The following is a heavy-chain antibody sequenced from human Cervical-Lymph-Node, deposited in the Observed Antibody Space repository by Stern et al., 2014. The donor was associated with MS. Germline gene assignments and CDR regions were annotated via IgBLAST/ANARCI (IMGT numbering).Heavy chain of an antibody. CDR1: GIIFSSYD. Sequence: VQLEESGGGLVKPGGSLRLSCAASGIIFSSYDMNWVRQAPGKGLEWVASISSSGAYTYYADSVKGRFTISRDNARNSLYLQMSSLRADDTAVYYCASQPLNWYDYWGQGALVTVSS. J-gene: IGHJ5*01. V-gene: IGHV3-21*01. CDR2: ISSSGAYT. CDR3: ASQPLNWYDY.